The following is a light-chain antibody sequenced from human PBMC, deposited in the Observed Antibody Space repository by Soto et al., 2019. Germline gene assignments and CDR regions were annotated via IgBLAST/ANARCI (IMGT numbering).Light chain of an antibody. CDR3: QLYDGLPLLT. CDR2: DAS. Sequence: DIQMTQSPSSLSASVGDRVTITCQASQDISNYLNWYQQRPGKAPTLLIYDASNLQTGVPSRFSGSGSGTDFTFTISSLQPEDIATYSRQLYDGLPLLTFGGGTKVDIK. CDR1: QDISNY. J-gene: IGKJ4*01. V-gene: IGKV1-33*01.